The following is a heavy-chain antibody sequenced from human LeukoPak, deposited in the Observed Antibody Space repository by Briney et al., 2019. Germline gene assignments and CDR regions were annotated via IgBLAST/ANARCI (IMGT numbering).Heavy chain of an antibody. Sequence: SVKVSCKTSGGTFNSYAISWVRQAPGQGLEWMGGITAIFRTTNYAQKFQGRVTITADESMSTVYMELCSLRSEDTAVYYCARHSGYHSTMYLDYWGQGTLVT. CDR2: ITAIFRTT. J-gene: IGHJ4*02. V-gene: IGHV1-69*13. CDR1: GGTFNSYA. D-gene: IGHD3-22*01. CDR3: ARHSGYHSTMYLDY.